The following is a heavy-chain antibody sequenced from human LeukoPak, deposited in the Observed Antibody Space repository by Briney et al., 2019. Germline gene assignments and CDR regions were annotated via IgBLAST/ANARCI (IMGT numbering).Heavy chain of an antibody. D-gene: IGHD3-10*01. Sequence: ASVKVSCKASGYTFTSYGISWVRQAPGQGLEWMGWISGYNGNTNYAQMVQGRVTMTTDTSTSTGYMELRSLRSDDTAVYYCARARASMVQYHFDYWGQGALVTVSS. CDR3: ARARASMVQYHFDY. J-gene: IGHJ4*02. CDR2: ISGYNGNT. V-gene: IGHV1-18*01. CDR1: GYTFTSYG.